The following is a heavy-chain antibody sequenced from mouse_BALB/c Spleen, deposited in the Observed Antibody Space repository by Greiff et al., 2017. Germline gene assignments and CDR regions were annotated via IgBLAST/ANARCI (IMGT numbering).Heavy chain of an antibody. CDR1: GFTFSSYT. D-gene: IGHD1-1*01. CDR2: ISNGGGST. J-gene: IGHJ3*01. Sequence: EVHLVESGGGLVQPGGSLKLSCAASGFTFSSYTMSWVRQTPEKRLEWVAYISNGGGSTYYPDTVKGRFTISRDNAKNTLYLQMSSLKSEDTAMYYCARQDYYGSSSAWFAYWGQGTLVTVSA. V-gene: IGHV5-12-2*01. CDR3: ARQDYYGSSSAWFAY.